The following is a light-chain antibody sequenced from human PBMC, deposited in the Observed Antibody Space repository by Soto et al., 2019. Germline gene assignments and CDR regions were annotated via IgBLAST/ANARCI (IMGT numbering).Light chain of an antibody. Sequence: QSVLTQPPSVSGAPGQRVTISCSGSSSNIGAGYDVHWYQQLPGTAPKLLISANNIRPSGVPDRFSGSKSGASASLAITGLRAEDEADYYCQSYDSSLSGYVFGTGTKLTVL. CDR3: QSYDSSLSGYV. CDR1: SSNIGAGYD. V-gene: IGLV1-40*01. J-gene: IGLJ1*01. CDR2: ANN.